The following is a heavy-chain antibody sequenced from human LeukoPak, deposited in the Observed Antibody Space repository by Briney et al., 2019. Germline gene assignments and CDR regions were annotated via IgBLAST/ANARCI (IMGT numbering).Heavy chain of an antibody. CDR2: ISYDGSNK. V-gene: IGHV3-30*18. D-gene: IGHD6-13*01. CDR1: GFTFSSYG. CDR3: AKGPGSSSWYYYFDY. Sequence: PGRSLRLSCAASGFTFSSYGMLWVRQAPGKGLEWVAVISYDGSNKYYADSVKGRFTIPRDNSKNTLYLQMNSLRAEDTAVYYCAKGPGSSSWYYYFDYWGQGTLVTVSS. J-gene: IGHJ4*02.